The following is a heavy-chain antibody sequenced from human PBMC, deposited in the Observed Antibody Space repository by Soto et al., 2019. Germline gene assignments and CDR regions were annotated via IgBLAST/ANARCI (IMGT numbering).Heavy chain of an antibody. D-gene: IGHD6-19*01. CDR2: ISAYNGNT. CDR1: GYTFTSYG. V-gene: IGHV1-18*01. CDR3: ARLRGYSSGWYGMDV. Sequence: QVQLVQSGAEVKKPGASVKVSCKASGYTFTSYGISWVRQAPGQGLEWMGWISAYNGNTNYAQKLQGRVTMTTDTSKXTAYMELRSLRSDDTAVYYCARLRGYSSGWYGMDVWGQGTTVTVSS. J-gene: IGHJ6*02.